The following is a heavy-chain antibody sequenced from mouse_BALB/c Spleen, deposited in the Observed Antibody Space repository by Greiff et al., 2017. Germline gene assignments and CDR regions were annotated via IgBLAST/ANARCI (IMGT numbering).Heavy chain of an antibody. CDR2: ISSGGSYT. CDR3: ARVFHYYGYRAMDY. Sequence: EVQLQESGGGLVKPGGSLKLSCAASGFTFSSYAMSWVRQSPEKRLEWVAEISSGGSYTYYPDTVTGRFTISRDNAKNTLYLEMSSLRSEDTAMYYCARVFHYYGYRAMDYWGQGTSVTVSS. D-gene: IGHD1-2*01. J-gene: IGHJ4*01. CDR1: GFTFSSYA. V-gene: IGHV5-9-4*01.